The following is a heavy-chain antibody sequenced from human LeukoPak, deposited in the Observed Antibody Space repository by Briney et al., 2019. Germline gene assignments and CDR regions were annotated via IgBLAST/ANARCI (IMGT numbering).Heavy chain of an antibody. J-gene: IGHJ4*02. CDR3: ARSHVWGRDYDY. CDR2: IKQDGSER. CDR1: GFTFSTYW. D-gene: IGHD3-16*01. Sequence: PGGSLRLSCTASGFTFSTYWMSWVRQAPGKGLEWVANIKQDGSERYYVDSVRGRFTISRDNAKNSLYLQMDSLRAKDTAVYYCARSHVWGRDYDYWGQGTLVTVSS. V-gene: IGHV3-7*01.